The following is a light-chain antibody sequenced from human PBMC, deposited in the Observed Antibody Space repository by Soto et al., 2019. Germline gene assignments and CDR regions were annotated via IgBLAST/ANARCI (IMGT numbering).Light chain of an antibody. V-gene: IGKV3-15*01. Sequence: EIVMTQSPAXLXVSPGEXXXXXXRASXXXXXNLAWYQQKPGQAPRLLIYGASTRATGIPARFSGSGSGTEFTLTISSLQSEDFAVYYCQQYNNWPPWTFGQGTKVEIK. CDR1: XXXXXN. CDR3: QQYNNWPPWT. CDR2: GAS. J-gene: IGKJ1*01.